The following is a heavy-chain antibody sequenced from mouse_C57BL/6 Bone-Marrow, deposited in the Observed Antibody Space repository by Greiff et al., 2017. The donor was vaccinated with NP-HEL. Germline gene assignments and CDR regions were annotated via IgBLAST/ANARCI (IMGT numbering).Heavy chain of an antibody. CDR2: ISSGGSYT. CDR3: ARQGLVVYFDY. V-gene: IGHV5-6*01. J-gene: IGHJ2*01. Sequence: EVKQVESGGDLVKPGGSLKLSCAASGFTFSSYGMSWVRQTPDKRLEWVATISSGGSYTYYPDSVKGRFTISRDNAKNTLYLQMSSLKSEDTAMYYCARQGLVVYFDYWGQGTTLTVSS. D-gene: IGHD1-1*02. CDR1: GFTFSSYG.